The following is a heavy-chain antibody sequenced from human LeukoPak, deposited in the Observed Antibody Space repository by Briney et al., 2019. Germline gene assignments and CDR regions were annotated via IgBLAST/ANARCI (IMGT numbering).Heavy chain of an antibody. D-gene: IGHD3-10*01. CDR3: ARDPLPNLLWFGELLSNYYYYGMDV. V-gene: IGHV1-18*01. CDR1: GYTFTSYG. Sequence: ASVKVSCKASGYTFTSYGIGWVRQAPGQGLEWMGWISAYNGNTNYAQKLQGRVTMTTDTSTSTAYMELRSLRSDDTAVYYCARDPLPNLLWFGELLSNYYYYGMDVWGQGTTVTVSS. J-gene: IGHJ6*02. CDR2: ISAYNGNT.